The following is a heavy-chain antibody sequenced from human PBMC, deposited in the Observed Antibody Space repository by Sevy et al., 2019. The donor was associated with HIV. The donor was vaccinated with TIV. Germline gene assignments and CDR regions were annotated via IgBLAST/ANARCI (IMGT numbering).Heavy chain of an antibody. J-gene: IGHJ4*02. V-gene: IGHV3-66*01. CDR3: ARGEGSGPYYFAY. CDR1: GFTVSNNY. Sequence: GGALRLSCAASGFTVSNNYMSWVRQAPGKGLEWVSVFYSADSTSYADSGKGSFSISRDNSKNTLYLKMNSLRAEDTAVYYCARGEGSGPYYFAYWGQGTLLTVSS. CDR2: FYSADST.